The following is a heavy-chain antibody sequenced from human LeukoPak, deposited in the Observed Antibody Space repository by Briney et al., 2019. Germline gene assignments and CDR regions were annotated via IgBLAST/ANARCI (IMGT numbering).Heavy chain of an antibody. D-gene: IGHD2-15*01. J-gene: IGHJ4*02. Sequence: GESLKISCKGSGYSFTNDWIGWVRQMPGKGLEWMGIIYPGDSDTRYSPSFQGQVTISADKSISTAYLQWSSLEASDTAMYYCARRGCNGGSCYGYWGQGTLVTVSS. CDR3: ARRGCNGGSCYGY. V-gene: IGHV5-51*01. CDR2: IYPGDSDT. CDR1: GYSFTNDW.